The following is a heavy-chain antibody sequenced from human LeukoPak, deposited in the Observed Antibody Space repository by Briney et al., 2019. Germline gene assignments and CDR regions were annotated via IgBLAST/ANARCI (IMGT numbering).Heavy chain of an antibody. CDR1: GYTFTGYY. J-gene: IGHJ6*03. Sequence: GASVKVSCKASGYTFTGYYMHWVRQAPGQGLEWMGWINPNSGGTNYAQKFQGRVTMTRDTSISTAYMELSRLRSDDTAVYYCARSRVAATPPHYYYYYYMDVWGKGTTVTVSS. D-gene: IGHD6-19*01. V-gene: IGHV1-2*02. CDR2: INPNSGGT. CDR3: ARSRVAATPPHYYYYYYMDV.